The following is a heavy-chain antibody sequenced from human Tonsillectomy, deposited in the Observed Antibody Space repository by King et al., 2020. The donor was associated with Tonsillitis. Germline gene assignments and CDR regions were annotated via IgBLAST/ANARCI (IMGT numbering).Heavy chain of an antibody. CDR3: ARSDHSSWFYDF. J-gene: IGHJ4*02. V-gene: IGHV5-10-1*03. CDR2: IDPSDSYT. Sequence: VQLVESGAEVKKPGKSLRISCKGSGYSFTNYWISWVRQMPGKGLEWMGRIDPSDSYTNYSPSFQGHVTISADKSISTAYLQWSSLKASDTAMYYCARSDHSSWFYDFWGQGTLVTVSS. CDR1: GYSFTNYW. D-gene: IGHD6-13*01.